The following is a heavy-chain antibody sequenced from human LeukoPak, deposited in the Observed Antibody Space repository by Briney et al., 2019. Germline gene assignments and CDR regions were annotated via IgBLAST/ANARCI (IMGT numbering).Heavy chain of an antibody. CDR2: INPNSGGT. D-gene: IGHD3-10*01. CDR3: ACDTMVRGVREAFDI. CDR1: GYTFTGYY. V-gene: IGHV1-2*02. J-gene: IGHJ3*02. Sequence: GASVKVCCKASGYTFTGYYMHWVRQAPGQGLEWMGWINPNSGGTNYAQKFQGRVTMTRDTSISTAYMELSRLRSDDTAVYYCACDTMVRGVREAFDIWGQGTMVTVSS.